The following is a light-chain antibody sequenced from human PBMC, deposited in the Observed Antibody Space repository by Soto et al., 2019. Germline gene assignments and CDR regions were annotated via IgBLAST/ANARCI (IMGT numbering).Light chain of an antibody. CDR3: LHHISFPWT. J-gene: IGKJ1*01. CDR1: QDIRNS. V-gene: IGKV1-17*03. CDR2: AAS. Sequence: DIQMTQSPSAMSASVGDRVTITCRASQDIRNSLAWFQQKPGKVPKRLIHAASSLQSEVPSRFRGGGSGTEFTLTISSLQPEDFGPYYCLHHISFPWTFGQGTKVEIK.